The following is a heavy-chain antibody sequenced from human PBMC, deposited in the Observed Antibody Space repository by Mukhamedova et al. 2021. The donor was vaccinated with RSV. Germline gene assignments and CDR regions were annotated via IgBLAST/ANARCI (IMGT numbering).Heavy chain of an antibody. D-gene: IGHD3-10*01. Sequence: QAPGKGLEWVGRIKSKTDGGTTDYAAPVKDRFTVSRDDSKNTLYLQMNSLKTEDTAVYYCTTFAAGVNGRWGQGTRVTVSS. CDR3: TTFAAGVNGR. CDR2: IKSKTDGGTT. V-gene: IGHV3-15*01. J-gene: IGHJ4*02.